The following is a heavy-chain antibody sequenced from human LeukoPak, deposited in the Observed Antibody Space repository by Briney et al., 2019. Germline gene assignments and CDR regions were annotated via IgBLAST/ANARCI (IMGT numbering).Heavy chain of an antibody. CDR1: GGTFSSYA. CDR2: IIPIFGTA. CDR3: ARDKGDYVWGSYRPLGTFDY. V-gene: IGHV1-69*05. J-gene: IGHJ4*02. D-gene: IGHD3-16*02. Sequence: ASVKVSCKASGGTFSSYAISWVRQAPGQGLEWMGRIIPIFGTANYAQKFQGRVTITTDESTSTAYMELSSLRSEDTAVYYCARDKGDYVWGSYRPLGTFDYWGQGTLVTVSS.